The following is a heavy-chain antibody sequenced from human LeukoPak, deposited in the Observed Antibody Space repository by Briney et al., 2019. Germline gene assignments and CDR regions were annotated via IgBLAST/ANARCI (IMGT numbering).Heavy chain of an antibody. V-gene: IGHV4-4*02. Sequence: PSETLSLTCAVSGGSISSSNWWSWVRQPPGKGLEWIGYIHDSGSTNYNPSLKSRVTISVDTSKSQFSLKLSSVTAADTAVYYCATLPYANSGSRNWYFDLWGRGTLVTVSS. CDR3: ATLPYANSGSRNWYFDL. D-gene: IGHD3-22*01. J-gene: IGHJ2*01. CDR2: IHDSGST. CDR1: GGSISSSNW.